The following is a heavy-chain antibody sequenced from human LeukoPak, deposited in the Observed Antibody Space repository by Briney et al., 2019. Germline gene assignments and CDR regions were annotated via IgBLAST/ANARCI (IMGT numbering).Heavy chain of an antibody. D-gene: IGHD4-17*01. CDR3: AREDSVTKAFDY. Sequence: SQTLSLTCTVSGDSITSGIYFWTWIRQPPGKGLEWIGYIYHRGSTDANPSLKSRATISLGTSNNQFSLSLSSVTAADTAVYFCAREDSVTKAFDYWGQGTLVTVSS. CDR2: IYHRGST. J-gene: IGHJ4*02. CDR1: GDSITSGIYF. V-gene: IGHV4-31*03.